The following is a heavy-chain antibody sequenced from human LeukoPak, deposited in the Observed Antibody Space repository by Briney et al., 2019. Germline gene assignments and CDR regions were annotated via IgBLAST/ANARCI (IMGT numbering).Heavy chain of an antibody. J-gene: IGHJ5*02. CDR2: ITSSSSTM. D-gene: IGHD2-21*01. V-gene: IGHV3-48*01. CDR3: ARLAIRAIDLSNPEFDP. CDR1: GFTFSSYS. Sequence: GGSLRLSCAASGFTFSSYSMNWVRQAPGKGLEWVSYITSSSSTMFYADSVKGRFTISRDNAENSMYLQMNNLRAEDTAVYYCARLAIRAIDLSNPEFDPWGQGTLVTVSS.